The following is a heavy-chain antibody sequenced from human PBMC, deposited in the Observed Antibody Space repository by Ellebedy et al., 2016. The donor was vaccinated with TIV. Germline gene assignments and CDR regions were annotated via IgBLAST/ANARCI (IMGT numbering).Heavy chain of an antibody. Sequence: GESLKISCAASGFTVSSNYITWVRQAPGKGLEWVSIIYSGGSTYYADSVKDRFTISRDNSKNTLYLQMSSLRAEDTAIYYCARTKYLDYWGQGTLVTVSS. CDR3: ARTKYLDY. CDR1: GFTVSSNY. V-gene: IGHV3-66*01. J-gene: IGHJ4*02. CDR2: IYSGGST.